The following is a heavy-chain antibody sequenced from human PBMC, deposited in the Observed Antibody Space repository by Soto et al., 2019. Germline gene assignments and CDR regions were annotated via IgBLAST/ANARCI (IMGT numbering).Heavy chain of an antibody. J-gene: IGHJ3*02. CDR3: ARHPSASGDSFDI. CDR2: IFHSGST. Sequence: SETLSLTCTVSGGSISPYYWSWIRRPPGMGLEWIGYIFHSGSTNYSPSLKSRVTMSVDTSNNQLSLKLTSVTAADTAVYYCARHPSASGDSFDIWGQGTLVTVSS. CDR1: GGSISPYY. D-gene: IGHD6-13*01. V-gene: IGHV4-59*08.